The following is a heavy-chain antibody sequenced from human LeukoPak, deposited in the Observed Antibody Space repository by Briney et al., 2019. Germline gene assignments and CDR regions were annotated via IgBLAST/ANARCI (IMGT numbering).Heavy chain of an antibody. CDR1: GGSISSSSYY. D-gene: IGHD6-19*01. V-gene: IGHV4-39*01. CDR3: ARQGQWPDY. CDR2: LYYSGST. J-gene: IGHJ4*02. Sequence: PSETLSLTCTVSGGSISSSSYYWGWIRQPPGKGLEWIGSLYYSGSTYYNPSLKSRVTISVDTAKSQVSLKVRSVTAAGTAVYYCARQGQWPDYWGQGTLVTVSS.